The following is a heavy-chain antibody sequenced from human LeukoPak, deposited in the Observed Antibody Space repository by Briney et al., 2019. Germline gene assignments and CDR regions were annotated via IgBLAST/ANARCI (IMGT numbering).Heavy chain of an antibody. CDR3: ARDAKIDSSGYYFIDY. J-gene: IGHJ4*02. Sequence: SETLSLTCTVSGGSISSGSYYWSWIRQPAGKGLEWIGRIYTSGSTNYNPSLKSRVTISVDTSKNQFSLKLSSVTAADTAVYYCARDAKIDSSGYYFIDYWGQGTLVTVSS. CDR2: IYTSGST. CDR1: GGSISSGSYY. D-gene: IGHD3-22*01. V-gene: IGHV4-61*02.